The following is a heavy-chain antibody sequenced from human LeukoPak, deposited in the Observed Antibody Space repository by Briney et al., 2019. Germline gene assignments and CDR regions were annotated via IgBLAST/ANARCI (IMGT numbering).Heavy chain of an antibody. CDR1: GDSFTSYW. CDR2: IDPSDSYT. V-gene: IGHV5-10-1*01. J-gene: IGHJ5*02. CDR3: ARREDNWFDP. Sequence: GESLKISCKGSGDSFTSYWISWVRQMPGKGLEWMGRIDPSDSYTNYSPSFQGHVTISADKSISTAYLQWSSLKASDTAMYYCARREDNWFDPWGQGTLVTVSS.